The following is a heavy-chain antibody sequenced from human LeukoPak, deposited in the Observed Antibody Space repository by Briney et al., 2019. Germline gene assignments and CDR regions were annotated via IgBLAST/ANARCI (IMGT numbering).Heavy chain of an antibody. J-gene: IGHJ6*04. CDR2: IKEDGSEK. CDR1: GFTFSNYW. V-gene: IGHV3-7*01. CDR3: AELGITMIGGV. D-gene: IGHD3-10*02. Sequence: GGSLRLSCAASGFTFSNYWMSWVRQAPGKGLEWVANIKEDGSEKYYVDSVKGRFTISRDNAKNSLYLQMNSLRAEDTAVYYCAELGITMIGGVWGKGTTVTISS.